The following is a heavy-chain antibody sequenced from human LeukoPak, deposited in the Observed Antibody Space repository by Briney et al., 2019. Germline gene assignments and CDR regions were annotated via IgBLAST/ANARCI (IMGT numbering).Heavy chain of an antibody. D-gene: IGHD3-22*01. J-gene: IGHJ4*02. CDR2: MSSTTNTI. Sequence: GGSLRLSCAASGFTFSSYSMNWVRQAPGKGLEWVSHMSSTTNTIDYADSVKGRFTISRDNAKNSLYLQMNSLRAEDTALYYCAKLHPSGSIDYWGQGTLVTVSS. V-gene: IGHV3-48*04. CDR1: GFTFSSYS. CDR3: AKLHPSGSIDY.